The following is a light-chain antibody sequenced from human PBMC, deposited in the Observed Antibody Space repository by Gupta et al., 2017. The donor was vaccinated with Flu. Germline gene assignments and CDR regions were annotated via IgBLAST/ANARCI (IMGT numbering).Light chain of an antibody. CDR1: SSDVGGYNY. V-gene: IGLV2-14*01. J-gene: IGLJ3*02. CDR2: EVS. CDR3: SSYTSSSTQV. Sequence: QSALTQPASVSGSPGQSITISCTGTSSDVGGYNYVSWYQQHPGRSPKLMIYEVSNRPSGVSNRFSGSKSGNTASLTISGLQAEDEADYYGSSYTSSSTQVFGGRTKLTVL.